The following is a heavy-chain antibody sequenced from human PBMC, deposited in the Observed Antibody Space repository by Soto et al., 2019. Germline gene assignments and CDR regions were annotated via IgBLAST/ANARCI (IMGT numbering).Heavy chain of an antibody. CDR3: ASSWLYGMDV. Sequence: PLETLSLTCSVSGGSISSGYYYWSWIRQPPGKGLEWIGNIYYSGNTYYNPSLKSRLIISIDTSKNQFSLKVGYVTAADTAVYYCASSWLYGMDVWGEGTTVTVSS. CDR1: GGSISSGYYY. V-gene: IGHV4-30-4*01. CDR2: IYYSGNT. D-gene: IGHD5-12*01. J-gene: IGHJ6*04.